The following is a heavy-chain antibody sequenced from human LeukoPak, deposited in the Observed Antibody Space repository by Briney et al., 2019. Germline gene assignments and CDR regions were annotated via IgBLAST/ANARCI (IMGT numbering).Heavy chain of an antibody. CDR1: GYTFTGYY. V-gene: IGHV1-2*02. J-gene: IGHJ4*02. Sequence: ASVKVSCKASGYTFTGYYMHWVRQAPGQGLEWMGWINPNSGGTNYAQKFQGRVTMTRDTSSSTAYMELSRLRSDDTAVYYCARQAGSGSYGYFDYWGQGTLVTVSS. CDR2: INPNSGGT. D-gene: IGHD1-26*01. CDR3: ARQAGSGSYGYFDY.